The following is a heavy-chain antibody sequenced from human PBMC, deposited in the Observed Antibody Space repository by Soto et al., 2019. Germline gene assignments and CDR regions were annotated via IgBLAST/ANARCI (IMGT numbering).Heavy chain of an antibody. Sequence: QVQLVESGVGVVQPGRSLRLSCAASGFTFSNYAMHWVRQSPGKGLEWVSVIWKDGSNEYYADSVKGRFTISRDNSKNTVHLQMSSLRDEDTAVYYCARNSNGVDVWGQGTTVTVSS. CDR3: ARNSNGVDV. CDR2: IWKDGSNE. J-gene: IGHJ6*02. V-gene: IGHV3-33*01. CDR1: GFTFSNYA.